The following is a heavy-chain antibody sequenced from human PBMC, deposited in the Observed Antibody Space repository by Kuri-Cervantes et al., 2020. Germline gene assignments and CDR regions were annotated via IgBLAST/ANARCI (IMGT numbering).Heavy chain of an antibody. CDR1: GFTFDDYA. J-gene: IGHJ4*02. CDR2: VAGGDGPT. CDR3: AKDGQWFGGSKANFDY. D-gene: IGHD2-15*01. Sequence: GGSLRLSCAASGFTFDDYAMHWVRQVSGKGLEWVSSVAGGDGPTYTTFYTDSVKGRFTISRDNSKNTLYLQMNSLRAEDTAIYYCAKDGQWFGGSKANFDYWGQGTLVTVSS. V-gene: IGHV3-23*01.